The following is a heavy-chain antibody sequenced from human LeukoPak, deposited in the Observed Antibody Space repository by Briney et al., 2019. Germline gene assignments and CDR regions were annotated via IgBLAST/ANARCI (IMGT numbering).Heavy chain of an antibody. Sequence: PGGSLRLSCAASGFTFSSYAMSWVRQAPGKGLEWVSAISGSGGSTYYADSVKGRFTISRDDSKNTLYLQMNSLRAEDTAVYYCAKDYSGYDYGSFDYWGQGTLVTVSS. J-gene: IGHJ4*02. CDR2: ISGSGGST. CDR3: AKDYSGYDYGSFDY. CDR1: GFTFSSYA. D-gene: IGHD5-12*01. V-gene: IGHV3-23*01.